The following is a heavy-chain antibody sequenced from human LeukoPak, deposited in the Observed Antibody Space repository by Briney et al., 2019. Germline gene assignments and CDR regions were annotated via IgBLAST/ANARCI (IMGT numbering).Heavy chain of an antibody. D-gene: IGHD3-10*01. CDR2: ISYTGNT. CDR1: GVSISPYL. J-gene: IGHJ5*02. CDR3: ARDDYRGVTNFDP. V-gene: IGHV4-59*01. Sequence: SETLSLTCTVSGVSISPYLWSWIRQPPGKGLEWIGYISYTGNTNYNPSLKSRVTISVDTSKNQFSLQLTSVTAADTAVYYCARDDYRGVTNFDPWGQGTLVTVSS.